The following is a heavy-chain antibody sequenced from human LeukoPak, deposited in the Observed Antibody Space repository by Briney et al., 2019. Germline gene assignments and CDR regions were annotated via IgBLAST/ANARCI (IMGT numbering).Heavy chain of an antibody. V-gene: IGHV3-49*04. CDR3: TRAGVTTNWFDP. Sequence: GGSLRLSCTASGFAFGDYVMNWVRQAPGKGLEWVGFIRSKGYGGTTEYAASVKGRSMTSRDDSKSIAYLQMNSLKTEDTAVYFRTRAGVTTNWFDPWGQGTLVTVSS. D-gene: IGHD2-8*01. J-gene: IGHJ5*02. CDR1: GFAFGDYV. CDR2: IRSKGYGGTT.